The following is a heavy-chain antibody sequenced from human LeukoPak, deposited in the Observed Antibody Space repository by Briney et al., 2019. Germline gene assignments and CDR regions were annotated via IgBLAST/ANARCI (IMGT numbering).Heavy chain of an antibody. Sequence: SETLSLTCTVSGGSISSGDSHWSWIRQPPGKGLEWIGYIYYTGSTYYNPSLKSRVTISVDTSKNQFSLKLSSVTAADTAVYYCARGPYQLLSPFDYWGQGTLVTVSS. CDR2: IYYTGST. V-gene: IGHV4-30-4*08. J-gene: IGHJ4*02. D-gene: IGHD2-2*01. CDR3: ARGPYQLLSPFDY. CDR1: GGSISSGDSH.